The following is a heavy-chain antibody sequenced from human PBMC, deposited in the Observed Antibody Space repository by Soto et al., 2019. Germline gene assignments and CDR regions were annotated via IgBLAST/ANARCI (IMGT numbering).Heavy chain of an antibody. D-gene: IGHD6-13*01. CDR3: ARTMYSNRGWFDP. CDR2: ITSSGSLI. Sequence: EVQLVESGGGLVQPGGSLRLSCAASGFTFSSYDMNWVRQAPGKGLEWVSNITSSGSLIYYADSVRGRFTVSRDNAKNSLYLQMNSLRAEDTGVYYCARTMYSNRGWFDPWGQGTLVTVSS. V-gene: IGHV3-48*03. J-gene: IGHJ5*02. CDR1: GFTFSSYD.